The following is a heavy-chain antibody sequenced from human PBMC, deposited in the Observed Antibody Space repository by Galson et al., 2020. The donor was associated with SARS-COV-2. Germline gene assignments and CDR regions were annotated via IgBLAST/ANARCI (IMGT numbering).Heavy chain of an antibody. Sequence: KMSGPTLVKPTQTLTLTCTFSGFSLSTSGVGVGWIRQPPGKALEWLALIYWDDDKRYSPSLKSRLTITKDTSKNQVVLTMTNMDPVDTATYYCAHRLIQLWPVGGWGFDYWGQGTLVTVSS. CDR2: IYWDDDK. D-gene: IGHD5-18*01. V-gene: IGHV2-5*02. CDR3: AHRLIQLWPVGGWGFDY. CDR1: GFSLSTSGVG. J-gene: IGHJ4*02.